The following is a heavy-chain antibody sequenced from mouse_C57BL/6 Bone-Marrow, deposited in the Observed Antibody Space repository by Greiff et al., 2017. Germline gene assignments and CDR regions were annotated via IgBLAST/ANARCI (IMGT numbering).Heavy chain of an antibody. J-gene: IGHJ4*01. D-gene: IGHD1-1*01. CDR1: GYAFSSSW. CDR3: ARENYYGRSLRDAMDY. CDR2: IYPGDGDT. Sequence: LVESGPELVKPGASVKISCKASGYAFSSSWMNWVKQRPGKGLEWIGRIYPGDGDTNYNGKFKGKATLTADKSSSTAYMQLSSLTSEDSAVYFCARENYYGRSLRDAMDYWGQGTSVTVSS. V-gene: IGHV1-82*01.